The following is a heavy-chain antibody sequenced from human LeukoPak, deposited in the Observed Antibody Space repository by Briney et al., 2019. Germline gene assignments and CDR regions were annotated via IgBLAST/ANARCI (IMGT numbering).Heavy chain of an antibody. D-gene: IGHD3-22*01. Sequence: SQTLSLTCTVSGGSISSGSYYWSWIRQPAGKGLEWIWRIYTSGSTNYNPSLKSRVTISVDTSKNQFSLKLSSVTAADTAVYYCARDRYYDSSGYAFDIWGQGTMVTVSS. CDR2: IYTSGST. J-gene: IGHJ3*02. CDR3: ARDRYYDSSGYAFDI. V-gene: IGHV4-61*02. CDR1: GGSISSGSYY.